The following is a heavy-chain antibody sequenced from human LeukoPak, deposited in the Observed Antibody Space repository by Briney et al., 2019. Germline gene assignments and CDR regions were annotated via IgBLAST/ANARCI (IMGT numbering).Heavy chain of an antibody. J-gene: IGHJ4*02. CDR3: ARLQRYSSSWDW. D-gene: IGHD6-13*01. CDR2: INHSGST. Sequence: SETLSLTCAVYGGSFSGYYWSWIRQPPGKGLEWIGEINHSGSTNYNPSLKSRVTISVDTSKNQFSLKLSSVTAADTAVYYCARLQRYSSSWDWWGQGTLVTVSS. CDR1: GGSFSGYY. V-gene: IGHV4-34*01.